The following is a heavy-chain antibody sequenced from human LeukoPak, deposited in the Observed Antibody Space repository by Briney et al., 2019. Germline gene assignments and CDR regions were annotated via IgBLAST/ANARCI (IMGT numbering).Heavy chain of an antibody. D-gene: IGHD2-2*01. CDR3: AKRASSTSWTEYFQH. CDR2: IRYDGSNK. J-gene: IGHJ1*01. V-gene: IGHV3-30*02. CDR1: GFTFSSYG. Sequence: GGSLRLSCAASGFTFSSYGMHWVRQAPGKGLEWVGFIRYDGSNKYYADSVKGRFTISRDNSKNTLYLQMNSLRAEDTAVYYCAKRASSTSWTEYFQHWGQGTLVTVSS.